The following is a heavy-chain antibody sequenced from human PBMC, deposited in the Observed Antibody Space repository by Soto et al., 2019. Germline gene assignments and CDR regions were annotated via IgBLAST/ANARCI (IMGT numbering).Heavy chain of an antibody. CDR3: ANGGEIMNTFGGGYFDY. D-gene: IGHD3-16*01. CDR2: ISYDGSIK. V-gene: IGHV3-30*18. J-gene: IGHJ4*02. CDR1: GFTFNTYG. Sequence: QVQLVESGGGVVQPGRSLRLSCAASGFTFNTYGMHWVRQAPGKGLEWVAVISYDGSIKYYSDSVKGRFTISRDNTKNTLYLQMSSPRPKDTAVYYWANGGEIMNTFGGGYFDYWGQGTLVTVSS.